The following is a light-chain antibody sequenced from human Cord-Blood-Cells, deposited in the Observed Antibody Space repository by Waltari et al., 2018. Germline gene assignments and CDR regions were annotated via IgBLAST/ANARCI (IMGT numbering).Light chain of an antibody. J-gene: IGLJ3*02. V-gene: IGLV2-23*01. CDR3: CSYAGSSTWV. CDR2: EGS. Sequence: QSALTQPASVSGSPGQSITILCTGTSSDVGSYNLVSWYQQHPGKAPKLMIYEGSKRPAGVSNRFSGSKSGNTASLTISGRQAEDEADYYCCSYAGSSTWVFGGGTKLSVL. CDR1: SSDVGSYNL.